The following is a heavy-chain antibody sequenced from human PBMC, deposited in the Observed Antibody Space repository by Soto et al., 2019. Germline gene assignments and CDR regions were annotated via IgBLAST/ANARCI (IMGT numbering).Heavy chain of an antibody. CDR3: ARDPLIILHPAASLAPDYSFFGMDV. CDR2: ISYSGST. Sequence: QVQLQESDPGLVKPSETLSLTCTVSGASISSDSSSWSWIRQPPGKGLEWIGYISYSGSTSYNPSLKSRVASSLDTSNNQFSLKLSSVTAADTAVYYCARDPLIILHPAASLAPDYSFFGMDVWGQATAGTVFS. D-gene: IGHD2-2*01. J-gene: IGHJ6*02. V-gene: IGHV4-61*01. CDR1: GASISSDSSS.